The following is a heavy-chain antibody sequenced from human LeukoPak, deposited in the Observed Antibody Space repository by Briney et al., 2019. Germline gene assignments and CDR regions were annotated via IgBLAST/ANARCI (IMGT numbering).Heavy chain of an antibody. Sequence: GGSLRLSCAASGFTFSNYGMHWVRKAPAKGLEWVELIWYDGSNKYYTDSVKGRLTISRDNSKDTLFLQMNSLRAEDTAVYYCAREGPRGNSQFDYWGQGTLVTVSS. CDR1: GFTFSNYG. V-gene: IGHV3-33*01. CDR2: IWYDGSNK. CDR3: AREGPRGNSQFDY. J-gene: IGHJ4*02. D-gene: IGHD2/OR15-2a*01.